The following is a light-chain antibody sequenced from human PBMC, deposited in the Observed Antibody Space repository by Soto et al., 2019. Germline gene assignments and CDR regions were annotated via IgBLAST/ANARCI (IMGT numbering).Light chain of an antibody. J-gene: IGKJ3*01. CDR1: QGIRNE. CDR2: GAS. CDR3: QQYNSVPFT. Sequence: DIRMTQSPSSLSASVGDRVTLTCRASQGIRNELAWYQQKPGKVPGLLIYGASTLQSGVPSRFSGSGSGTDFILTISSLQPEDVATYYCQQYNSVPFTFGPGTKVDIK. V-gene: IGKV1-27*01.